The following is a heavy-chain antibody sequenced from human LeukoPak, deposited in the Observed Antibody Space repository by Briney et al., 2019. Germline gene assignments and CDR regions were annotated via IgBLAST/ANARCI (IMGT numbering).Heavy chain of an antibody. Sequence: GGSLRLSYAASGFAFSSIWMHWVRQTPGKGLVWVSRINSGGSGTSYADSVEGRFTISRDNAKNTLYLQMNSLKGEDTAVYYCATSLGPLAEYWGRGTLVTVSS. CDR1: GFAFSSIW. D-gene: IGHD7-27*01. CDR2: INSGGSGT. CDR3: ATSLGPLAEY. J-gene: IGHJ4*02. V-gene: IGHV3-74*01.